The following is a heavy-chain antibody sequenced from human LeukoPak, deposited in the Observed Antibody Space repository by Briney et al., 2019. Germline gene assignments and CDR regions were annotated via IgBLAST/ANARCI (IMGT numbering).Heavy chain of an antibody. D-gene: IGHD4-17*01. CDR1: GYTFTSYY. Sequence: ASVKVSCKASGYTFTSYYMHWVRQAPGQGLEWMGLINPSGGSTSYAQKFQGRVTMTRDMSTSTVYMELSSLRSEDTAVYYCARDKTTVTTFLNYYMDVWGKGTTVTVSS. CDR3: ARDKTTVTTFLNYYMDV. CDR2: INPSGGST. V-gene: IGHV1-46*01. J-gene: IGHJ6*03.